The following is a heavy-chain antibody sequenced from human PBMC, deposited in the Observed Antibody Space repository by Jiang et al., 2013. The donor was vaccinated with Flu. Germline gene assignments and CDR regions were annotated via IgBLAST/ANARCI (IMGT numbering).Heavy chain of an antibody. Sequence: SGAEVKKPGASVKVSCKASGYTFTGYYMHWVRQAPGQGLEWMGWINPNSGGTNYAQKFQGRVTMTRDTSISTAYLELSRLRSDDTAVYYCARDSVGSSYLFDYWGQGTLVTVSS. CDR3: ARDSVGSSYLFDY. J-gene: IGHJ4*02. CDR1: GYTFTGYY. CDR2: INPNSGGT. D-gene: IGHD6-13*01. V-gene: IGHV1-2*02.